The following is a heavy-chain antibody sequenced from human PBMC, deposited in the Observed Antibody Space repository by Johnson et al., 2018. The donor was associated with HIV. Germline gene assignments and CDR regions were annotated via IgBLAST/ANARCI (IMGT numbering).Heavy chain of an antibody. J-gene: IGHJ3*02. D-gene: IGHD6-13*01. CDR3: AKEKTAAAGTDAFDI. Sequence: EVQLVESGGGLVQPGESLRLSCAASGFTVSSNYMSWVRQAPGKGLEWVSVIYSGGSAYYAHSVKGRFTISRDNSKNMLYLQMNSLRADDTAVYYCAKEKTAAAGTDAFDIWGQGTMVTVSS. CDR1: GFTVSSNY. CDR2: IYSGGSA. V-gene: IGHV3-66*02.